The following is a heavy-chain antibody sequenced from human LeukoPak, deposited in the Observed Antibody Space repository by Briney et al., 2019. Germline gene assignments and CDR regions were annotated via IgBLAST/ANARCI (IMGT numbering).Heavy chain of an antibody. D-gene: IGHD3-22*01. CDR1: GFTFSNAW. V-gene: IGHV3-15*01. CDR2: IKSKTDGGTT. J-gene: IGHJ2*01. CDR3: TTHYYDSSGYPVGDFDL. Sequence: NPGGSLRLSCAASGFTFSNAWMSWVRQAPGKGLEWVGRIKSKTDGGTTDYAAPVKGRFTISRDDSKNTLYLQMNSLKTEDTAVYYCTTHYYDSSGYPVGDFDLWGRGTLVTVSS.